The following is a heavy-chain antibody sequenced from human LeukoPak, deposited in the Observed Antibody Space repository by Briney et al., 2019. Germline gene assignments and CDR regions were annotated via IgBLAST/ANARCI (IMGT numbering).Heavy chain of an antibody. CDR1: GCSISSYY. V-gene: IGHV4-59*08. Sequence: SETLSLTCTVTGCSISSYYWRWIRQPPGKGLDWIGYIYYSGSTNYNPSLKSRVTISVDTSKNQFSLKLSSVTAADTAVYYCATQQWLFGTLFDYWGQGTLVTVSS. D-gene: IGHD6-19*01. CDR2: IYYSGST. J-gene: IGHJ4*02. CDR3: ATQQWLFGTLFDY.